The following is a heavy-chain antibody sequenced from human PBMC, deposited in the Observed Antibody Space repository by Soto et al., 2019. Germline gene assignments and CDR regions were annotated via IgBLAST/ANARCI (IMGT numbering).Heavy chain of an antibody. D-gene: IGHD1-26*01. V-gene: IGHV4-34*01. Sequence: TLCLTCAVYGGSFSGYYWRGIRQPPWKGLEWVAAINYTGTTYYNPSLKSRVAISMDTSENHFSVRLSSVTASDSAVYYCARRVYSGSGRDYFDLWGQGFLVTSPQ. J-gene: IGHJ4*02. CDR3: ARRVYSGSGRDYFDL. CDR1: GGSFSGYY. CDR2: INYTGTT.